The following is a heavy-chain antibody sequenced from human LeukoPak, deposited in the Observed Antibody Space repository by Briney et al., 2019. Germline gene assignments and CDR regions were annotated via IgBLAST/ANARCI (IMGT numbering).Heavy chain of an antibody. J-gene: IGHJ6*03. V-gene: IGHV3-21*01. CDR3: ARVAAGAETHTLHYHYMDV. D-gene: IGHD6-13*01. Sequence: PGGSLRLSCAASGFTFSIYSLTWVRQAPGKGLEWVSSISSTSTYIYYADSVKGRFTISRDNAQNSLYLQMNSLRAEDTAVYSCARVAAGAETHTLHYHYMDVWGKGTTVTASS. CDR1: GFTFSIYS. CDR2: ISSTSTYI.